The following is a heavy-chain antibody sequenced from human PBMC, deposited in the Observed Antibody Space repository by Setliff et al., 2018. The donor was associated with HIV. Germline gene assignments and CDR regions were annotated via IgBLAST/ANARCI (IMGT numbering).Heavy chain of an antibody. CDR3: ARAPFRGGSFGWFDP. J-gene: IGHJ5*02. CDR1: GGSISSYY. Sequence: PSETLSLTCTVSGGSISSYYWSWIRQPAGKGLEWVGRIYTSGSTNYNPSLKSRVTMSVDTSKNQFSLKLSSVTAADTAVYYCARAPFRGGSFGWFDPWGQGTLVTVSS. V-gene: IGHV4-4*07. D-gene: IGHD2-15*01. CDR2: IYTSGST.